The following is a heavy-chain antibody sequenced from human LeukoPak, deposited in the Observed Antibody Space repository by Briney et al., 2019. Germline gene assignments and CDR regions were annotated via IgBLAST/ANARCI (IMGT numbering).Heavy chain of an antibody. CDR3: AGLMSTIAS. CDR2: IYHSGST. D-gene: IGHD5-24*01. CDR1: GYSISSGYY. V-gene: IGHV4-38-2*01. J-gene: IGHJ4*02. Sequence: PSETLSLTCAVSGYSISSGYYWGWIRQPPVKGLEWIGSIYHSGSTFYNPSLKSRVTISVDTSKNQFSLKLTSVTAAETAVYYCAGLMSTIASWGQGTLVTVSS.